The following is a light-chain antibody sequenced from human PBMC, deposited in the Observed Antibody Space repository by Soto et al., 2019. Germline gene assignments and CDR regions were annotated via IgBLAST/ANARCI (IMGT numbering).Light chain of an antibody. CDR3: QQVNSFPPT. J-gene: IGKJ4*01. Sequence: DIQMAQSPSSVSASVGDRVTISCRASQGISIWLAWYQQKPGKAPKLLVYAASNLQRGVPSRFSGSGSGTHFTLTISSLQPEDFETYYCQQVNSFPPTFGGGTKVDIK. V-gene: IGKV1-12*01. CDR2: AAS. CDR1: QGISIW.